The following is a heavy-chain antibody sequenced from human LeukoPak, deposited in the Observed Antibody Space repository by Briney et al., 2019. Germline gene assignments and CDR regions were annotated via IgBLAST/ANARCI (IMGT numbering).Heavy chain of an antibody. Sequence: PSETLSLTCAVYGGSFSGYYWSWIRQSPGTGLNWIGDINHSGTTNYNPSLKSRLSISVDTFKNQFSLRLTSVTAADTAVYYCAGLQGHNYYYMDVWGEGTTVTVSS. J-gene: IGHJ6*03. V-gene: IGHV4-34*01. CDR1: GGSFSGYY. CDR3: AGLQGHNYYYMDV. CDR2: INHSGTT.